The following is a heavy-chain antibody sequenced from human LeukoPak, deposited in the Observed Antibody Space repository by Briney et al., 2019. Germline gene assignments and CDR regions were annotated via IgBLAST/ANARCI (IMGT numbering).Heavy chain of an antibody. CDR3: ARETDYDSSGLGPLFDI. D-gene: IGHD3-22*01. CDR1: GFTFSSYA. V-gene: IGHV3-66*01. J-gene: IGHJ3*02. Sequence: PGGSLRLSCAASGFTFSSYAMSWVRQAPGKGLEWVSVIYSGGSTYYADSVKGRFTISRDNSKNTLYLQMNSLRAEDTAVYYCARETDYDSSGLGPLFDIWGQGTMVTVSS. CDR2: IYSGGST.